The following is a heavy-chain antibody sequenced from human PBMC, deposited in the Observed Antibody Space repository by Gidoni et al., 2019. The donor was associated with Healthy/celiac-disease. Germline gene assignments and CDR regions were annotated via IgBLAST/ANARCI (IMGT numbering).Heavy chain of an antibody. CDR3: ARDGDGYNFDY. CDR2: IKQDGSEK. D-gene: IGHD5-12*01. V-gene: IGHV3-7*01. J-gene: IGHJ4*02. Sequence: EVQLVESGGGLVQPGGSLRLSCAASGFTFSSYWMSWVRQAPGKGLVWVANIKQDGSEKYYVDSVKGRFTISRDNAKNSLYLQMNSLRAEDTAVYYCARDGDGYNFDYWGQGTLVTVSS. CDR1: GFTFSSYW.